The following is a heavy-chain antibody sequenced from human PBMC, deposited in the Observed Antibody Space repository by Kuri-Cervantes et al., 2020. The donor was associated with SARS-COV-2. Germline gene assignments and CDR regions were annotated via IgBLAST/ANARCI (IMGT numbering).Heavy chain of an antibody. D-gene: IGHD1-26*01. CDR1: GYTFTSYG. V-gene: IGHV1-18*04. J-gene: IGHJ4*02. CDR2: ISGYNGNT. Sequence: ASVKVSCKASGYTFTSYGISWVRQAPGQGLEWMGWISGYNGNTNYAQKLQGRVTMTTDTSTSTADMELRSLRSDDTAVCYCARDRWDAILDYWGQGTLVTVSS. CDR3: ARDRWDAILDY.